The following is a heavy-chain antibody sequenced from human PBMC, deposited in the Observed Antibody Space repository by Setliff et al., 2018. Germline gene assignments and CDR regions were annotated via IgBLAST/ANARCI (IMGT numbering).Heavy chain of an antibody. CDR1: GGSFSGYY. V-gene: IGHV4-59*10. D-gene: IGHD2-2*01. CDR2: IYTSGST. CDR3: ARDGFQLPTQSNWFDP. J-gene: IGHJ5*02. Sequence: PSETLSLTCAVYGGSFSGYYWSWIRQPPGKRLEWIGRIYTSGSTNYNPSLKSRVTMSVDTSKNQFSLKLSSVTAADTAVYYCARDGFQLPTQSNWFDPWGQGTLVTVSS.